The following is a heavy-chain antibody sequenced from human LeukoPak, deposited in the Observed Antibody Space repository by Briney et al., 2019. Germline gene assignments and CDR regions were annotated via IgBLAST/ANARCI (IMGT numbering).Heavy chain of an antibody. CDR3: ASDEYSSSSGY. CDR2: IYSGGST. J-gene: IGHJ4*02. Sequence: GGSLRLSCAASGFTVSSNYMSWVRQAPGKGLEWVSVIYSGGSTYYADSVKGRFTISRDNARNSLYLQMNSLRVEDTAVYYCASDEYSSSSGYWGQGTLVTVSS. CDR1: GFTVSSNY. V-gene: IGHV3-66*01. D-gene: IGHD6-6*01.